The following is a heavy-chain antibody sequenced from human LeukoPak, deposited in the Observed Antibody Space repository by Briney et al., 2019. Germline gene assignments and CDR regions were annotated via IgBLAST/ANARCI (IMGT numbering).Heavy chain of an antibody. Sequence: GGSLRLSCAASGFTFNYAWMSWVRQVPRKGLEWVGQTVSEIDGGTTDHAAPVKGRFTISRDDSKSTLYLQMNSLKIEDTAVYYCTTDEDWNYARKDVWGQGATVIVSS. CDR1: GFTFNYAW. V-gene: IGHV3-15*04. CDR2: TVSEIDGGTT. J-gene: IGHJ6*02. CDR3: TTDEDWNYARKDV. D-gene: IGHD1-7*01.